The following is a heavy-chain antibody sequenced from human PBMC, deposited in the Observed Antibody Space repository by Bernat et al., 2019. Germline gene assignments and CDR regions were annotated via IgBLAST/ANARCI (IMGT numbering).Heavy chain of an antibody. J-gene: IGHJ6*03. V-gene: IGHV3-30*01. D-gene: IGHD6-25*01. CDR2: ISYDGSNK. CDR1: GFTFSSYA. Sequence: QVQLVESGGGVVQPGSSLRLSCAASGFTFSSYAMHWVRQAPGKWLEWVAVISYDGSNKYYADSVKGRFTISRDNSKNTLYLQMNSLRAEDTAVYYCARRIAALYYYMDVWGKGTTVTVSS. CDR3: ARRIAALYYYMDV.